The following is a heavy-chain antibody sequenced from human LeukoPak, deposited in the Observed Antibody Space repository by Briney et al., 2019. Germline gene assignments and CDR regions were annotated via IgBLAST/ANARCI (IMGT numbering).Heavy chain of an antibody. CDR1: GGTFSSYA. Sequence: ASVKVSCKASGGTFSSYAISWVRQAPGQGLEWMGRIIPILGIVNYAQKFQGRVTITADKSTSTAYMELSSLRSEDTAVYYCARDRVVVVPAAIDYWGQGTLVTVSS. V-gene: IGHV1-69*04. J-gene: IGHJ4*02. D-gene: IGHD2-2*01. CDR3: ARDRVVVVPAAIDY. CDR2: IIPILGIV.